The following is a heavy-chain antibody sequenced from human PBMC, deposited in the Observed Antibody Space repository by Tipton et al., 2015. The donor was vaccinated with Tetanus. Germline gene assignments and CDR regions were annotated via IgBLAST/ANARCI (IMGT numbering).Heavy chain of an antibody. CDR2: ISVYNGNT. CDR1: GYTFTSYG. D-gene: IGHD5-18*01. CDR3: ARGASYGPDYYYGMDV. J-gene: IGHJ6*02. Sequence: QLVQSGAEVKKPGASVKVSCKASGYTFTSYGISWVRQAPGQGLEWMGWISVYNGNTNYAQKLQGRVTMTTDTSTSTAYMEMRSLRSDDTAVYYCARGASYGPDYYYGMDVWGQGTTVTVSS. V-gene: IGHV1-18*01.